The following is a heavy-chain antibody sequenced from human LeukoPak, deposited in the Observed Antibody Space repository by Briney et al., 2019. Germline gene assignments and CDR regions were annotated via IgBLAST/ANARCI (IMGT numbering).Heavy chain of an antibody. V-gene: IGHV3-15*01. Sequence: GGSLRLSCAASGFTFSNAWMSWVRQAPGKGLEWVGRIKSKTDGGTTDYAAPVKGRYTISRDDSKNTLYLQMNSLKTEDTAVYYCTKDSPGGDGTSPPGDYWGQGTLVTVSS. D-gene: IGHD1-14*01. CDR2: IKSKTDGGTT. CDR1: GFTFSNAW. J-gene: IGHJ4*02. CDR3: TKDSPGGDGTSPPGDY.